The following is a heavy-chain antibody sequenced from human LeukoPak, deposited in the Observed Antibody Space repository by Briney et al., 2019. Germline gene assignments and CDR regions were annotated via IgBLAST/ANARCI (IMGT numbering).Heavy chain of an antibody. D-gene: IGHD4-11*01. CDR2: ISGSSETI. Sequence: PGGSLRLSCAASGFTFSTYSMNWVRQAPGKGLDWVSYISGSSETIYYADSVKGRFTISRDNAKNSLYLQMNSLRDEDTAVYYCARTPPTAGLTTIGVGSDYWGQGTLVTVSS. J-gene: IGHJ4*02. V-gene: IGHV3-48*02. CDR3: ARTPPTAGLTTIGVGSDY. CDR1: GFTFSTYS.